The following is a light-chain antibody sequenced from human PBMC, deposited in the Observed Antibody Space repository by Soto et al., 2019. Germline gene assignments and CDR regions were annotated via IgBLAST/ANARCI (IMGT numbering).Light chain of an antibody. J-gene: IGKJ1*01. V-gene: IGKV3-20*01. Sequence: EVVLTQSPGTLSLSPGERATLYCRTSQTIVSTYLAWYQQKAGQAPRLLMYGTSSRATGIPDRFSGSGSGTDFTITISSVEPEDFAISYCQQYSGSPPRTFGRGTKVEIK. CDR2: GTS. CDR1: QTIVSTY. CDR3: QQYSGSPPRT.